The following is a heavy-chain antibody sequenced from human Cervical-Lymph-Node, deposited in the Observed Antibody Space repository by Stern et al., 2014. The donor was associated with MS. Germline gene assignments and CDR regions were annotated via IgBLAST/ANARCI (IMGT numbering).Heavy chain of an antibody. Sequence: MQLVQSGGGMVQPGRSLRLSCEASGFKFDDFAMHWVRQAPGKGLEWVSGLGWNSEGRGYADSVQGRFTISRDNAKSSLYLQMNSLTAEDTALYYCAKADVYAAGIDAGGQGTLVVVSS. CDR2: LGWNSEGR. D-gene: IGHD3-16*01. J-gene: IGHJ5*02. CDR3: AKADVYAAGIDA. V-gene: IGHV3-9*01. CDR1: GFKFDDFA.